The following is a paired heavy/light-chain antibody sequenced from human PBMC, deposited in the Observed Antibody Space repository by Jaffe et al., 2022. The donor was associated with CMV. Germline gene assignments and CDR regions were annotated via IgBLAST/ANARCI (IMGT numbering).Light chain of an antibody. Sequence: QSVLTQPPSASGTPGQRVTISCSGSSSNIGSNSVNWYQQLPGAAPKLLIYSNNQRPSGVPARFTGSKFDTSASLAISGLQSEDEADYYCAAWDDSLNGVVLFGGGTRLTVL. V-gene: IGLV1-44*01. CDR1: SSNIGSNS. J-gene: IGLJ2*01. CDR2: SNN. CDR3: AAWDDSLNGVVL.
Heavy chain of an antibody. CDR2: ISAYNGET. CDR1: GSTFNKYG. V-gene: IGHV1-18*04. CDR3: ARGQILGYCSSTSCYTMDV. Sequence: QVQLVQSGAEVKKPGASVRVSCKASGSTFNKYGFSWVRQAPGQGLEWMGWISAYNGETLYAKKVQGRVTMTTDTATSTVYMELRSLRSDDTAMYYCARGQILGYCSSTSCYTMDVWGKGTAVTVSS. D-gene: IGHD2-2*02. J-gene: IGHJ6*04.